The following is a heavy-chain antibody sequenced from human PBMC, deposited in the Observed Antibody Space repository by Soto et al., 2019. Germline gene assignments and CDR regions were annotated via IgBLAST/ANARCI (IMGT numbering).Heavy chain of an antibody. J-gene: IGHJ4*02. CDR3: AHRVLRTVFGLVTTTAIYFDF. Sequence: QITLNESGPTLVKPTQTLTLTCTFSGFSLTTSGVGVGWIRQSPGKAPEWLALIYWDDDKRYSPSLKSRLTIHKDTSKNQVVLTMANLDPADTATYYCAHRVLRTVFGLVTTTAIYFDFWGQGTPVAVSS. CDR2: IYWDDDK. V-gene: IGHV2-5*02. D-gene: IGHD3-3*01. CDR1: GFSLTTSGVG.